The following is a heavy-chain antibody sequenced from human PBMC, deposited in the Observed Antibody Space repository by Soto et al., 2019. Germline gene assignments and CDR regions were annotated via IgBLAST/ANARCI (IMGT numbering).Heavy chain of an antibody. V-gene: IGHV3-7*01. CDR1: GYTFSNYY. CDR3: ASLSAPVDF. CDR2: IRQDGGEK. D-gene: IGHD2-2*01. Sequence: XESLRLSCRASGYTFSNYYIIWVRQAPGKGLEWVANIRQDGGEKYFVDSVKGRFTISRDNAKNTLYLQMNSLTAEDTAVYFCASLSAPVDFWGRGTLVTVSS. J-gene: IGHJ4*02.